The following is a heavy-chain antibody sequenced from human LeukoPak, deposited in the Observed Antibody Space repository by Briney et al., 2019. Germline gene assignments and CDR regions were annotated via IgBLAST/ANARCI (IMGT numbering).Heavy chain of an antibody. CDR2: IIPIFGTA. J-gene: IGHJ5*02. Sequence: SVKVSCKASGGTFSSYAISWVRQAPGQGLEWMGGIIPIFGTANYAQKFQGRVTITADESTSTAYMELSSLRSEDTAVYYCARETGNNHYYHSNNNWFDPWGQGTLVTVSS. CDR1: GGTFSSYA. V-gene: IGHV1-69*13. CDR3: ARETGNNHYYHSNNNWFDP. D-gene: IGHD3-22*01.